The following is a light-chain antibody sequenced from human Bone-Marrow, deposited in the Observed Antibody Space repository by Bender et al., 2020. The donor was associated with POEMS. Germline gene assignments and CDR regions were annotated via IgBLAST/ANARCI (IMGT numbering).Light chain of an antibody. Sequence: QSALTQPPSASASPGQSITISCTGTSSDVGAYKYVSWYQQHPGKAPKLILYDVSERPSGVSDRFSGSKSGNTASLTVSGLQGEDEAVYYCSSYAGNDNLLFGGGTKLTVL. J-gene: IGLJ2*01. V-gene: IGLV2-8*01. CDR3: SSYAGNDNLL. CDR1: SSDVGAYKY. CDR2: DVS.